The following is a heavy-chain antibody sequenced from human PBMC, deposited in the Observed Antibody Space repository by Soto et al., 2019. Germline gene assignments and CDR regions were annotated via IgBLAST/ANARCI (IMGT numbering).Heavy chain of an antibody. CDR1: GFTFDDYA. V-gene: IGHV3-9*01. J-gene: IGHJ4*02. CDR2: ISWNSGSI. CDR3: AKDMGISLHWDGFDY. Sequence: EVQLVESGGGLVQPGRSLRLSCAASGFTFDDYAMHWVRQAPGKGLEWVSGISWNSGSIGYADSVKGRFTISRDNAKNSLYLQMNSLRAEDTALYYCAKDMGISLHWDGFDYWGQGTLVTVSS. D-gene: IGHD3-10*01.